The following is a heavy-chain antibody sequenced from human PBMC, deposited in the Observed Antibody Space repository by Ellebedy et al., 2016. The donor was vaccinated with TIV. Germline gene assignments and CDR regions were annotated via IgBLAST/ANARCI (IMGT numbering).Heavy chain of an antibody. CDR2: IDPSDSYS. CDR1: GYNFTAFW. CDR3: ARPRHHTTGYATHYYWAMDV. D-gene: IGHD3-22*01. Sequence: GESLKISCPGSGYNFTAFWIYWVRQMPGKGLEWMGRIDPSDSYSDYSPSLRGHVSISLDKSTSTVYLQWSSLRASDTAIYFCARPRHHTTGYATHYYWAMDVWGQGTAITVSS. J-gene: IGHJ6*02. V-gene: IGHV5-10-1*01.